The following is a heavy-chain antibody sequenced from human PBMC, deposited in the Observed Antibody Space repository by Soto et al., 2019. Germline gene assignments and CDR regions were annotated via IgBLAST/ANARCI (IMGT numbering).Heavy chain of an antibody. CDR2: IYSGGST. V-gene: IGHV4-61*01. D-gene: IGHD1-26*01. Sequence: SETLSLTCTVSVGFVNSDTHSCSWIRQTPGKRLEWIGFIYSGGSTKNPSLKSRVTISVDTSKNQFSLKLSSVTAADTAVYYCARVVVGATRVYKWSDPWGQGTLVTVS. CDR1: VGFVNSDTHS. J-gene: IGHJ5*02. CDR3: ARVVVGATRVYKWSDP.